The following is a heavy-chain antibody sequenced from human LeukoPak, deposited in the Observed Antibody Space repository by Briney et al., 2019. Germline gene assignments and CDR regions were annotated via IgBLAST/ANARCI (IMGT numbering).Heavy chain of an antibody. CDR2: IRNKANGHTT. Sequence: TGGSLRLSCAASGFTFSSYAMSWVRQAPGKGLEWIGRIRNKANGHTTEYAASVKGRFTISREDSKNTLYLQMNNLRSEDTAVFYCARDLSMARGIGYWGQGTLVTVSS. J-gene: IGHJ4*02. V-gene: IGHV3-72*01. CDR1: GFTFSSYA. CDR3: ARDLSMARGIGY. D-gene: IGHD3-10*01.